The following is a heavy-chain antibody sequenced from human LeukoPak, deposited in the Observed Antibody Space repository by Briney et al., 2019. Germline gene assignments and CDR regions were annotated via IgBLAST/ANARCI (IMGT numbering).Heavy chain of an antibody. D-gene: IGHD5-12*01. V-gene: IGHV3-74*01. J-gene: IGHJ4*02. CDR2: IEGDGNRI. CDR1: GFTLSAYW. CDR3: TRDWRNLGYDY. Sequence: GGSLRLSCAASGFTLSAYWMHWVRQAPGKGLMWVSRIEGDGNRITYADSVKGRFTISRDSAKNTLYLQMNSLRAEDTAVYYCTRDWRNLGYDYWGQGTLVTVSS.